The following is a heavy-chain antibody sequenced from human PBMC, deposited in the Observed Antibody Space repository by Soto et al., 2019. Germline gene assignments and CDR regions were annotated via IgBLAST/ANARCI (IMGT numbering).Heavy chain of an antibody. J-gene: IGHJ4*02. Sequence: QVQLVQSGAEVKKPGSSVKVSCKASGGTFSSYTISWVRQAPGQGLEWMGRISLILGIANYAQKFQGRVTITADKSTSTADTELSSLRSEDTAVYYCARVAAVAGDYWGQGTLVTVSS. V-gene: IGHV1-69*02. D-gene: IGHD6-19*01. CDR3: ARVAAVAGDY. CDR2: ISLILGIA. CDR1: GGTFSSYT.